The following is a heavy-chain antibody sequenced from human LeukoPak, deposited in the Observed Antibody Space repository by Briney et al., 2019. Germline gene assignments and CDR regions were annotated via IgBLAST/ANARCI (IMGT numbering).Heavy chain of an antibody. V-gene: IGHV4-39*07. Sequence: PSETLSLTCTVSGGSISSSSYYWGWIRQPPGKGLEWIGSIYYSGSTYYNPSLKSRVTISVDTSKNQFSLKLSSVTAADTAVYYCARGLRTPAWRLWFGESNNWFDPWGQGTLVTVSS. CDR2: IYYSGST. J-gene: IGHJ5*02. CDR3: ARGLRTPAWRLWFGESNNWFDP. D-gene: IGHD3-10*01. CDR1: GGSISSSSYY.